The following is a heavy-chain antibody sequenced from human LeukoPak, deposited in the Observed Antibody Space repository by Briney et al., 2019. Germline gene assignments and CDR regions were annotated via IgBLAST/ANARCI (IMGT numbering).Heavy chain of an antibody. CDR2: INTNTGNP. D-gene: IGHD4-17*01. Sequence: GASVKVSCKASGYTFTSYAMNWVRQAPGQGLEWMGWINTNTGNPTYALGFTGRFVFSLDTSVSTAYLQISSLKTEDTAVYYCARDYGDPWDQNSYYMDVWGKGTTVTVSS. CDR3: ARDYGDPWDQNSYYMDV. CDR1: GYTFTSYA. J-gene: IGHJ6*03. V-gene: IGHV7-4-1*02.